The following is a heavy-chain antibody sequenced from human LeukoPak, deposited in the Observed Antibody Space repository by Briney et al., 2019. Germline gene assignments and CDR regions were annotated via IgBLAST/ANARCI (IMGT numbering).Heavy chain of an antibody. D-gene: IGHD2-2*01. CDR2: ISVFNGNT. J-gene: IGHJ4*02. CDR1: GYTFTSYA. Sequence: ASVKVSCKASGYTFTSYAITWVRQAPGQVLEWLGWISVFNGNTKYAQILQGRVSMTTDTTASTAYMELRSLRSDDTAVYYCATSHGENQLLYYFDQWGQGTLVTVSS. CDR3: ATSHGENQLLYYFDQ. V-gene: IGHV1-18*01.